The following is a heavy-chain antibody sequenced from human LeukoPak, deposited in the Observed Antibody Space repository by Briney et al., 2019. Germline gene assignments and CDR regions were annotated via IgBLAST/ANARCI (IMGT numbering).Heavy chain of an antibody. Sequence: SETLSLTCTISSGSISVYYWNWIRQPPGQGLEWIGSFYYSGNTNYNPSLKSRVTISFDTSNNQFSLKLTPVTAADTALYYCARSSSSLDWYFDLWGRGTLVTVSS. J-gene: IGHJ2*01. CDR1: SGSISVYY. CDR2: FYYSGNT. V-gene: IGHV4-59*01. D-gene: IGHD2-2*01. CDR3: ARSSSSLDWYFDL.